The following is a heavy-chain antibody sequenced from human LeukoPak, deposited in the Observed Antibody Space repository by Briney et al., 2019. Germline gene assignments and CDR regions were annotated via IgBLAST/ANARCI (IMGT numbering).Heavy chain of an antibody. D-gene: IGHD6-19*01. Sequence: GASVKVSCKASGYTFTGYHMHWVRQAPGQGLEWMAWINPNSGATDYAQKFQGRVTMTRDTSTSTAYMELSRLRSDDTAVYYCARGGYSSAWYGGYWGQGTLVTVSS. V-gene: IGHV1-2*02. J-gene: IGHJ4*02. CDR3: ARGGYSSAWYGGY. CDR1: GYTFTGYH. CDR2: INPNSGAT.